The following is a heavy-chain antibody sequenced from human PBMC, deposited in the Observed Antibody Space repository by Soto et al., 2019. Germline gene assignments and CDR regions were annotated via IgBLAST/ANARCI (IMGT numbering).Heavy chain of an antibody. J-gene: IGHJ3*02. D-gene: IGHD6-19*01. Sequence: GGSLRLSCAASGFTFSIFSMSWVRQAPGKGLEWISYVNAAANDIYYTDSVRGRFTISRDNAKNSLYLQMNSLRDDDTAVYYCVRDRMWEQWLGPHDAFEIWGQGTMVTVSS. V-gene: IGHV3-48*02. CDR2: VNAAANDI. CDR1: GFTFSIFS. CDR3: VRDRMWEQWLGPHDAFEI.